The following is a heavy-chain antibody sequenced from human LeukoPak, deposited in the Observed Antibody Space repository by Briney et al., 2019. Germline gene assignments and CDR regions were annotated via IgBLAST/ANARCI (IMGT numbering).Heavy chain of an antibody. CDR1: GFTFSSYA. Sequence: GGSLRLSCAASGFTFSSYAMSWVRQAPGKGLEWVSAISGSGGGTYYADSVKGRFTVSRDNSKNTLYLQMNSLRVEDTAVYYCANAPFGHDSKGELGYWGQGTLVTVSS. CDR2: ISGSGGGT. J-gene: IGHJ4*02. D-gene: IGHD3-22*01. CDR3: ANAPFGHDSKGELGY. V-gene: IGHV3-23*01.